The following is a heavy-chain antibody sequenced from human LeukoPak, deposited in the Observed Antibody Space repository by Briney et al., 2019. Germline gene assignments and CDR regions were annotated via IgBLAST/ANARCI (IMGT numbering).Heavy chain of an antibody. CDR2: IIPIFGIA. CDR1: GGTFSSYA. Sequence: SVKVSCKASGGTFSSYAISWVRQAPGQGLEWMGRIIPIFGIANYAQKFQGRVTITADKSTSTAYMELSSLRSEDTAVYYCARVTLDGMDVWGQGTTITVSS. J-gene: IGHJ6*02. CDR3: ARVTLDGMDV. V-gene: IGHV1-69*04.